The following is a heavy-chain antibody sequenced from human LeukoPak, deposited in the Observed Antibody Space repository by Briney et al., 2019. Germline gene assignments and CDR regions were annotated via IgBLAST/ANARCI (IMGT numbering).Heavy chain of an antibody. CDR2: TSTDGNNE. V-gene: IGHV3-30*18. Sequence: PGGSLRLSCAASGFSFTMYGIHWVRQAPGKGLEWVAVTSTDGNNEYYANSVKGRFTISRDNSKNTVYLQMTSLRTEDTAVYYCAKDQIGWAPGYVSGPLDQWGQGTLVTVSS. D-gene: IGHD6-19*01. CDR3: AKDQIGWAPGYVSGPLDQ. CDR1: GFSFTMYG. J-gene: IGHJ4*02.